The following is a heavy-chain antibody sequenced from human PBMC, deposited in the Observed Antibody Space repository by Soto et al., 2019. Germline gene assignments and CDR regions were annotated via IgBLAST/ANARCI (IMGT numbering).Heavy chain of an antibody. CDR2: ISGSGGST. CDR3: AKTTSGYCSSTSCWGPYYYYYYMDV. V-gene: IGHV3-23*01. CDR1: GFTFSSYA. D-gene: IGHD2-2*01. Sequence: GGSLRLSCAASGFTFSSYAMSWVRQAPGKGLEWVSAISGSGGSTYYADSVKGRFTISRDNSKNTLYLQMNSLRAEDTAVYYCAKTTSGYCSSTSCWGPYYYYYYMDVWGKGTTVTVSS. J-gene: IGHJ6*03.